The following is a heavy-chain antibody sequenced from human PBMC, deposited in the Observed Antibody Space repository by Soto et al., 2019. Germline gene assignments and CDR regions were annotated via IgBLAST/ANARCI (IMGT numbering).Heavy chain of an antibody. CDR2: IYYSGNT. Sequence: QVQLQQWGAGLLKPSETLSLTCAVYGGSFSGYYWSWIRQPPGKGLEWIGYIYYSGNTNYNPSLKSRVTISVDTSKNQFSLNLSSVTAADTAVYYCARGVDRQWADYWGQGTLVTVSS. D-gene: IGHD6-19*01. CDR3: ARGVDRQWADY. V-gene: IGHV4-34*11. CDR1: GGSFSGYY. J-gene: IGHJ4*02.